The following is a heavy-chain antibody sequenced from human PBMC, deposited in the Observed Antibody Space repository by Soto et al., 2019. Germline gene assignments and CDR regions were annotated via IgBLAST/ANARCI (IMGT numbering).Heavy chain of an antibody. CDR2: ISAHNGNT. CDR3: SRVRYGDY. D-gene: IGHD1-1*01. CDR1: GYTFTTYG. Sequence: QVHLVQSGAEVKKPGASVKVSCKGSGYTFTTYGITWVRQAPGQGLEWMGWISAHNGNTNYAQKLQGIFTVTRDTSTSKAYMELRSLRSDDTAVYYCSRVRYGDYWGQGALVTVSS. J-gene: IGHJ4*02. V-gene: IGHV1-18*01.